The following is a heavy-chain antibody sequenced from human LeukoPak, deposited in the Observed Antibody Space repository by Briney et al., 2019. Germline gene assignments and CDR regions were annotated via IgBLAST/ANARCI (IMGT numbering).Heavy chain of an antibody. Sequence: SETLSLTCTVSGYSISSGYYWGWIRQPPGKGLEWIGSIYHSGSIYYNPSLKSRVTKSVDTSKHQFSLKLSSVTAADTAVYYCARGPSCGWFDPWGQGTLVTVSS. CDR2: IYHSGSI. J-gene: IGHJ5*02. CDR3: ARGPSCGWFDP. V-gene: IGHV4-38-2*02. CDR1: GYSISSGYY.